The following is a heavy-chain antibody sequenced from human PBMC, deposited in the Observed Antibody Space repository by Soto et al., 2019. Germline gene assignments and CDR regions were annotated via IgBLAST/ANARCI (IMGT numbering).Heavy chain of an antibody. Sequence: EVQLEESGGALVQPGMSLRLSCAASGFTFDDYAMYWVRQVLGKGLEWVSSISWNSGNIGYGDSVKGRFTTSRDNAENSLYLQMKSLRPEDTALYYCVRSKGGYSYGTPFDYWGQGTLVTVSS. CDR2: ISWNSGNI. CDR3: VRSKGGYSYGTPFDY. J-gene: IGHJ4*02. D-gene: IGHD5-18*01. CDR1: GFTFDDYA. V-gene: IGHV3-9*01.